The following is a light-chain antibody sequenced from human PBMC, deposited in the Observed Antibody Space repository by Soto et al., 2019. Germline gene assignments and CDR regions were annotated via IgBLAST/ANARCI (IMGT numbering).Light chain of an antibody. CDR2: EVT. CDR1: SSDVGGYDY. CDR3: SSFRSTSTLPYG. J-gene: IGLJ1*01. V-gene: IGLV2-14*01. Sequence: QSVLTQPASVSGSPGQSITISCTGTSSDVGGYDYVSWYQQHPGKAPKLMIFEVTNRPSGVSNRFSGSKSGNTASLTISGLRAEDEADYYCSSFRSTSTLPYGFGTGPKLTVL.